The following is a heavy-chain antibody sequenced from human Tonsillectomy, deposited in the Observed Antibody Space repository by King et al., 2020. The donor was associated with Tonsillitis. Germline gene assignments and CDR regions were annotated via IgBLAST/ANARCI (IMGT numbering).Heavy chain of an antibody. CDR1: GFTFSSYG. V-gene: IGHV3-30*02. CDR2: IRYDGSNT. Sequence: VQLVQSGGGVVQPGGSLRLSCAASGFTFSSYGMHWVRQAPGKGLEWVAFIRYDGSNTYYADSVKGRFTISRDNSKNTLYLQMNSLRAEDTAVYYCAKDFETTGTTGWFDPWGQGTLVTVSS. CDR3: AKDFETTGTTGWFDP. J-gene: IGHJ5*02. D-gene: IGHD1-1*01.